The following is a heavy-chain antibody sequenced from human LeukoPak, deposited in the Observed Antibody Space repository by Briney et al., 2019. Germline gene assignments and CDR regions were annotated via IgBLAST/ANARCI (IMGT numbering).Heavy chain of an antibody. Sequence: GAPLRITSNASGYIFISYWISCVRQMPETGLKRMLRIDPSDSNTNYTPSFQGHVPLSADKSISTAYLQWSSLKASDTAMYYCVRLIDGSGWHDYWGQGTLVTVSS. CDR1: GYIFISYW. CDR3: VRLIDGSGWHDY. CDR2: IDPSDSNT. J-gene: IGHJ4*02. V-gene: IGHV5-10-1*01. D-gene: IGHD6-19*01.